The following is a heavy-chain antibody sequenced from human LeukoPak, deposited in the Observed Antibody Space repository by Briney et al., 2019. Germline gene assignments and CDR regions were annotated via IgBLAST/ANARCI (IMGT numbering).Heavy chain of an antibody. V-gene: IGHV4-39*01. CDR1: GGSMSSSNYY. J-gene: IGHJ4*02. CDR2: IHYSGST. D-gene: IGHD3-10*01. CDR3: ARRGPGTTPYFDY. Sequence: SETLSLTCIVSGGSMSSSNYYWGWIRQPPGRGLEWIGSIHYSGSTYYNPSLKSRVTISVDTSKNQFSLKLSSVTAADTAVYYCARRGPGTTPYFDYWGQGTLVTVSS.